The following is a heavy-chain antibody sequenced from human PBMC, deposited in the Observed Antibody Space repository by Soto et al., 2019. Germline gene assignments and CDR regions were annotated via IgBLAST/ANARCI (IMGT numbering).Heavy chain of an antibody. V-gene: IGHV3-53*01. D-gene: IGHD1-7*01. J-gene: IGHJ5*02. CDR2: IYSGGST. CDR1: GFTVSSNY. Sequence: GGSLRLSCAASGFTVSSNYMSWVRQAPGKGLEWVSVIYSGGSTYYADSVKGRFTISRDNSKNTLYLQMNSLRAEDTAVYYCARSELRERYWFDPWGQGTLVTVSS. CDR3: ARSELRERYWFDP.